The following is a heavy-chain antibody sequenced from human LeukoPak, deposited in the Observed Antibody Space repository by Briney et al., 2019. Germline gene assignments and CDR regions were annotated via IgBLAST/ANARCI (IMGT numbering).Heavy chain of an antibody. CDR1: GFTFSSYW. Sequence: GGSLRLSCAASGFTFSSYWMSWVRQAPGKGLEWVANIEQDGSEKYYVDSVKGRFSISRDNAKNTLYLQMNSLRVEDTAVYYCARGRPHGNDYWGQGTLVTVSS. CDR3: ARGRPHGNDY. V-gene: IGHV3-7*01. J-gene: IGHJ4*02. CDR2: IEQDGSEK. D-gene: IGHD4-23*01.